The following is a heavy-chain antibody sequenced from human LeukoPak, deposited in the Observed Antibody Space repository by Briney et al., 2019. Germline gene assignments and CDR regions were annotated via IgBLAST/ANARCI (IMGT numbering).Heavy chain of an antibody. V-gene: IGHV4-59*01. D-gene: IGHD2-2*03. Sequence: SETLSLTCTVSGGSISSYYWSWIRQPPGKGLEWIGYIYYSGSTNYNPSLKSRVTISVDTSKNQFSLKLSSVTAADTAAYYCARDLGYCSSTSCYGWFDPWGQGTLVTVSS. J-gene: IGHJ5*02. CDR3: ARDLGYCSSTSCYGWFDP. CDR1: GGSISSYY. CDR2: IYYSGST.